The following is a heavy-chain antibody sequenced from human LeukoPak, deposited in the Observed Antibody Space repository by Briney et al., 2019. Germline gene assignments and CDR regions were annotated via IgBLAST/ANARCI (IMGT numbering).Heavy chain of an antibody. D-gene: IGHD3-3*01. CDR3: ARDTPETGVVTSFDY. CDR2: IYSGGST. J-gene: IGHJ4*02. Sequence: QSGGSLRLSCAASGFTFSDYYMSWVRQAPGKGLEWVSVIYSGGSTYYADSVKGRFTISRDNSKNTLYLQMNSLRAEDTAVYYCARDTPETGVVTSFDYWGQGTLVTVSS. V-gene: IGHV3-66*01. CDR1: GFTFSDYY.